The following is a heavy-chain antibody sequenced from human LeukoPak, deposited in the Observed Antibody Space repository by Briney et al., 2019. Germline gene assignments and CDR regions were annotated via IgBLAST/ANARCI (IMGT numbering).Heavy chain of an antibody. CDR3: ARTYYNDSSGYYPFDY. CDR2: IIPIFGTA. Sequence: PGKVSCKASGCTFSSYAISWVRQAPGQGLEWMGRIIPIFGTANYAQKFQGRVTITTDESTSTAYMELSSLRSEDTAVYYCARTYYNDSSGYYPFDYRGQGTLVTVSS. V-gene: IGHV1-69*05. CDR1: GCTFSSYA. J-gene: IGHJ4*02. D-gene: IGHD3-22*01.